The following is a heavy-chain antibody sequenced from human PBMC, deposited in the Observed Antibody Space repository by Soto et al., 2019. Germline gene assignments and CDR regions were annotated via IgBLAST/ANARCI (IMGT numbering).Heavy chain of an antibody. CDR1: GFSFDTYN. D-gene: IGHD6-19*01. CDR3: ARGSGWYLLDY. J-gene: IGHJ4*02. CDR2: ISSSGSTI. Sequence: GGSLRLSCAASGFSFDTYNMNWVRQAPGKGLEWVSYISSSGSTIYYADSVKGRFTISRDNAKNSLYLQMNSLRAEDTAVYYCARGSGWYLLDYWGQGTLVTVSS. V-gene: IGHV3-48*04.